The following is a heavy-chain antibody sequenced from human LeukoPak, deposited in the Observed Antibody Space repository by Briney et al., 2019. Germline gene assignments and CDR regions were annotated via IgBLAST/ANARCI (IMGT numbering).Heavy chain of an antibody. CDR2: ISGSGDRT. CDR1: GFTFSSSA. CDR3: AKGYYGSGSYGWFDY. Sequence: GGSLRLSCAASGFTFSSSAMSWVRQAPGKGLEWVPTISGSGDRTYYADSVKGRFTISRDNSKNTLFLHMNSLRAEDTAVYSCAKGYYGSGSYGWFDYWGQGTLVTVSS. D-gene: IGHD3-10*01. V-gene: IGHV3-23*01. J-gene: IGHJ4*02.